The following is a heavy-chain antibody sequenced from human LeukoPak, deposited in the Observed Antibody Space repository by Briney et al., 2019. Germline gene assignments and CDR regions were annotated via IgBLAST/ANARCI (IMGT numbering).Heavy chain of an antibody. D-gene: IGHD6-13*01. CDR3: AKGRAQRAAAGIDY. CDR2: ISYDGSNK. Sequence: GGSPRLSCAASGFTFSSYGMHWVRQAPGKGLEWVAVISYDGSNKYYADSVKGRFTISRDNSKNTLYLQMNSLRAEDTAVYYCAKGRAQRAAAGIDYWGQGTLATVSS. V-gene: IGHV3-30*18. J-gene: IGHJ4*02. CDR1: GFTFSSYG.